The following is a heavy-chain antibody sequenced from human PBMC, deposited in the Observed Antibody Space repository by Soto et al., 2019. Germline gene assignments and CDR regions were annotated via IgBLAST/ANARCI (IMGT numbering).Heavy chain of an antibody. J-gene: IGHJ5*02. CDR3: VRIRYQLPSSVLWLDP. CDR1: GGFLSISY. CDR2: INHVGGT. D-gene: IGHD3-16*01. Sequence: PSESMYLTCAVYGGFLSISYWTWIRQPPGKGLEWIGEINHVGGTNYNPSLKSRVTMSVDTSQNQFSLRLISVTAADTAMYFCVRIRYQLPSSVLWLDPWGQGTPVTVSS. V-gene: IGHV4-34*01.